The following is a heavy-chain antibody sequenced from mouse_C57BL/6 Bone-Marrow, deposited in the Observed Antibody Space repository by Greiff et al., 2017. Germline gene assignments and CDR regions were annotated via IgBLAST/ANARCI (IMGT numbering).Heavy chain of an antibody. J-gene: IGHJ2*01. V-gene: IGHV1-76*01. CDR3: AMRYYGSSYERTNFDY. CDR2: IYPGSGNT. CDR1: GYTFTDYY. Sequence: QVQLQQSGAELVRPGASVKLSCKASGYTFTDYYINWVKQRPGQGLEWIARIYPGSGNTYYNEKFKGKATLTAEKSSSTAYMQRSSLTSEDSAVYYCAMRYYGSSYERTNFDYWGQGTTLTVAA. D-gene: IGHD1-1*01.